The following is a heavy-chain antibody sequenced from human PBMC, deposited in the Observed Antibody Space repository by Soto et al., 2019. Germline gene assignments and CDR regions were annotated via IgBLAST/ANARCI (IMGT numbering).Heavy chain of an antibody. J-gene: IGHJ6*02. D-gene: IGHD3-9*01. Sequence: GASVKVSCKASGGTFSSYAISWVRQAPGQGLEWMGGIIPIFGTANYAQKFQGRVTITADESTSTAYMELSSLRSEDTAVYYCARKVTLYDMPYGMDVWGQGTTVTVSS. CDR1: GGTFSSYA. V-gene: IGHV1-69*13. CDR2: IIPIFGTA. CDR3: ARKVTLYDMPYGMDV.